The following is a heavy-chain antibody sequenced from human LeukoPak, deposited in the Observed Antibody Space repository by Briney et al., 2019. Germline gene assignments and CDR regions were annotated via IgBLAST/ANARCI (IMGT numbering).Heavy chain of an antibody. V-gene: IGHV4-59*01. D-gene: IGHD6-13*01. CDR2: IYYSGST. J-gene: IGHJ4*02. CDR3: ARVKRQQLVLDY. CDR1: GGSISSYY. Sequence: ASETLSLTCTVSGGSISSYYWSWIRQPPGKGLEWIGYIYYSGSTNYNPSLKSRVTISVDTSKNQFSLKLSSVTAADTAVYYCARVKRQQLVLDYWGQGTLATVSS.